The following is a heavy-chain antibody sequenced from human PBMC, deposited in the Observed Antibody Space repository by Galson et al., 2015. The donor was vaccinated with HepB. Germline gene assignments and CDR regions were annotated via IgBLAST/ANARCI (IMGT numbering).Heavy chain of an antibody. CDR2: IDPSDSYT. Sequence: QSGAEVKKPGESLRISCTGSGYSFTSYWISWVRQMPGKGLEWMGRIDPSDSYTNYSPSFQGHVTISADKSISTAYLQWSSLKVSDTAMYYCARGYCSSTSCYFEGNWGQGTLVTVSS. CDR1: GYSFTSYW. CDR3: ARGYCSSTSCYFEGN. V-gene: IGHV5-10-1*01. J-gene: IGHJ4*02. D-gene: IGHD2-2*01.